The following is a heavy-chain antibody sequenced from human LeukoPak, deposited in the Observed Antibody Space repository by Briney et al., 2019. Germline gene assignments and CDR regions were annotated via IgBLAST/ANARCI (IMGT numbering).Heavy chain of an antibody. J-gene: IGHJ6*02. Sequence: KAGGSLRLSCAASGFTFSNAWMSWVRQAPGKGLEWVGRIKSKTDGGTTDYTAPVKGRFTISRDESKNTLYLQMNSLKTEDTAVYYCTTGPFDYYGSASYLANGMDVWGQGTTVTVSS. CDR1: GFTFSNAW. V-gene: IGHV3-15*01. CDR3: TTGPFDYYGSASYLANGMDV. D-gene: IGHD3-10*01. CDR2: IKSKTDGGTT.